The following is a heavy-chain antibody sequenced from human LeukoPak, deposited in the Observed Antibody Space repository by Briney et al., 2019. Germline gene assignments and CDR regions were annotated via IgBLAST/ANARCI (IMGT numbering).Heavy chain of an antibody. CDR3: ARGYQNYYDSTGYLQAFDY. D-gene: IGHD3-22*01. Sequence: ASVKVSCKASGYTLTSYAMHWVRQAPGQRLEWIGWINAGNGNTKYSQEFQGRVSITRNTSASTAYMELSSLSSEDMAVYYCARGYQNYYDSTGYLQAFDYWGQGTLVTVSS. CDR1: GYTLTSYA. J-gene: IGHJ4*02. V-gene: IGHV1-3*03. CDR2: INAGNGNT.